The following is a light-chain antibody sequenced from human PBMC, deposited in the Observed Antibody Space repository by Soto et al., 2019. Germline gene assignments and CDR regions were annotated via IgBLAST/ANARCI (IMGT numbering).Light chain of an antibody. J-gene: IGKJ5*01. CDR1: PSVSTW. CDR3: QQAKSFPIT. V-gene: IGKV1-5*03. CDR2: MAS. Sequence: LQITQSPSTLSASVGDRVTITCRASPSVSTWLAWYQQKPGKAPQVLISMASTLESGVPSRFSGSGSGTEFTLTISGLQPEDSLTYYCQQAKSFPITFGQGTRLEIK.